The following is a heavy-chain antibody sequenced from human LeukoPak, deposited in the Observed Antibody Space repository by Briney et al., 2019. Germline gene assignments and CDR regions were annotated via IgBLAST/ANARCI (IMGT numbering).Heavy chain of an antibody. Sequence: GGSLRLSCAASGFTFSSYTMSWVRQAPGKGLEWVSTITTSDGNTYYADSVKGRFTISRDNAKNSLYLQMNSLRAEDTAVYYCAREMDYDFWSGYYAHGMDVWGQGTTVTVSS. CDR2: ITTSDGNT. CDR1: GFTFSSYT. D-gene: IGHD3-3*01. V-gene: IGHV3-21*01. J-gene: IGHJ6*02. CDR3: AREMDYDFWSGYYAHGMDV.